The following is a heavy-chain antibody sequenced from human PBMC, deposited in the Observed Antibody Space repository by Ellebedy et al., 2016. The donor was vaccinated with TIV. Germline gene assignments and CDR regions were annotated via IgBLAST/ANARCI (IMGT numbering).Heavy chain of an antibody. CDR2: IRSKDYDGTT. J-gene: IGHJ6*02. CDR1: GFTFSRYS. Sequence: PGGSLRLSCEASGFTFSRYSMNWVRQAPGRGLECVGFIRSKDYDGTTEYAASVKGRFTISRDDSRSIVYLQMNSLKTEDTAVYYCARETNYYDSSPMDVWGQGTTVTVSS. CDR3: ARETNYYDSSPMDV. D-gene: IGHD3-22*01. V-gene: IGHV3-49*04.